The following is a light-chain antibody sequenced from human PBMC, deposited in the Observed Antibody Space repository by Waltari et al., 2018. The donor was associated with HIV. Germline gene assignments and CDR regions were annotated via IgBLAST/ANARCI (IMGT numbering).Light chain of an antibody. CDR1: SSNIGSNY. CDR2: RNN. V-gene: IGLV1-47*01. J-gene: IGLJ2*01. Sequence: QSVLTQPPSASGTPGQRVTISCSGSSSNIGSNYVYWYPQLPGTAPKLLIYRNNQRPSGVPDRFSGSKSGTSASLAISGLRSEDEADYYCAAWDDVLSGVVFGGGTKLTVL. CDR3: AAWDDVLSGVV.